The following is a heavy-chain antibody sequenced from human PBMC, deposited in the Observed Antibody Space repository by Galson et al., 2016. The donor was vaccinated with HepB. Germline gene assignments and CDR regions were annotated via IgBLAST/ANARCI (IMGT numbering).Heavy chain of an antibody. Sequence: SLRLSCAASGFTFRTYALSWVRRAPGKGLEWVSHIDGPTPNTHYADSVRGRFSIYRDDSRYTLYLQMDSLTAEDSAIYYCTTCLSHNFDYWGQGTRVTVSS. V-gene: IGHV3-23*01. CDR1: GFTFRTYA. CDR3: TTCLSHNFDY. CDR2: IDGPTPNT. J-gene: IGHJ4*02.